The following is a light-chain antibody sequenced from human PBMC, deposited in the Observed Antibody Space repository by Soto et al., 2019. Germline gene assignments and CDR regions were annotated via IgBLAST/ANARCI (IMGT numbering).Light chain of an antibody. CDR2: DAS. CDR3: QQYYNYPWT. CDR1: QSISNW. Sequence: DIQMTQSPSTLSASVGDRVTITCRASQSISNWLAWYQQKPGKASKLLIYDASSLESGVPSRFSGSGSGTEFTLTISSLQPDDFATYYCQQYYNYPWTFGQGTGGYQ. V-gene: IGKV1-5*01. J-gene: IGKJ1*01.